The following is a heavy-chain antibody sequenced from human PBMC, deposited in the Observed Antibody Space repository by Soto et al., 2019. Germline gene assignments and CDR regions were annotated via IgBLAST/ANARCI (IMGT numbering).Heavy chain of an antibody. D-gene: IGHD3-22*01. CDR1: GGTFSSYA. CDR2: IIPIFGTA. Sequence: SVKVSCKASGGTFSSYAISWVRQAPGQGLEWMGGIIPIFGTANYAQKFQGRVTITADESTSTAYMELSSLRSEDTAVYYCARAEDYYDSSGYYYSWGQGTLVTVSS. J-gene: IGHJ4*02. V-gene: IGHV1-69*13. CDR3: ARAEDYYDSSGYYYS.